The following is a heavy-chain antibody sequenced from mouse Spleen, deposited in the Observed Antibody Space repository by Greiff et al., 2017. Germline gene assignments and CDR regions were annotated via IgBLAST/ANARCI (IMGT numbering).Heavy chain of an antibody. CDR3: ARRDYGSSYHYYAMDY. V-gene: IGHV2-2*02. J-gene: IGHJ4*01. CDR1: GFSLTSYG. Sequence: QVQLKESGPGLVQPSQSLSITCTVSGFSLTSYGVHWVRQSPGKGLEWLGVIWSGGSTDYNAAFISRLSISKDNSKSQVFFKMNSLQANDTAIYYCARRDYGSSYHYYAMDYWGQGTSVTVSS. D-gene: IGHD1-1*01. CDR2: IWSGGST.